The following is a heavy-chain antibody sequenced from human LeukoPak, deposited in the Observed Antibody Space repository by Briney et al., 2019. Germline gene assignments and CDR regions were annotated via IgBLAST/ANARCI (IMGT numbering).Heavy chain of an antibody. Sequence: PSETLSLTCTVSGVSISSYYWSWIRQPPGKGLEWIGYNHYNRNTKYNPSLKSRVTISVDTSKNQFSLKLRSVTAADTAVYYCARGKKITGPAFDIWGQGTMVTVSS. CDR1: GVSISSYY. J-gene: IGHJ3*02. CDR3: ARGKKITGPAFDI. CDR2: NHYNRNT. V-gene: IGHV4-59*01. D-gene: IGHD2-8*02.